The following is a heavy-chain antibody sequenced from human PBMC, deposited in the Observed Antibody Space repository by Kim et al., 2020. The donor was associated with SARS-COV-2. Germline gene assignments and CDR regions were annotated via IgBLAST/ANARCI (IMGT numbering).Heavy chain of an antibody. CDR3: SRSGYYYDSSGYYLFDY. V-gene: IGHV3-23*01. J-gene: IGHJ4*02. Sequence: KARFTLARDNSKNTLYLQMNSLRAEDTAVYYCSRSGYYYDSSGYYLFDYWGQGTLVTVSS. D-gene: IGHD3-22*01.